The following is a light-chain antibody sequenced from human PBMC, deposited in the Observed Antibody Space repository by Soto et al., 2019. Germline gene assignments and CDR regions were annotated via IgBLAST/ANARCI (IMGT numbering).Light chain of an antibody. V-gene: IGKV3-15*01. J-gene: IGKJ1*01. CDR2: GAS. CDR3: QQYDNWPRGT. Sequence: ERGMTQSPGTLSLSPGERATLSCSASQSVSNNLAWYQQKPGQAPRLLIYGASTRATGIPARFSGSGSGTEFTLTISSLQSEDFAVYYCQQYDNWPRGTFGQGTKVDIK. CDR1: QSVSNN.